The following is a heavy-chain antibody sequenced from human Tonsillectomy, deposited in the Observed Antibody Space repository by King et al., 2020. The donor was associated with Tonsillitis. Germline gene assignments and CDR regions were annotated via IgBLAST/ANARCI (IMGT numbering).Heavy chain of an antibody. J-gene: IGHJ5*02. Sequence: DVQLVESGGGLVQPGGSLRLSCAASGFTFSRYWTHWVRQAPGKGLVWVSRINDDGSSTSYADSVKSRFTISRDNAKNTLYLQMNSLRAEDTAVYYCVRGNYDILTGYSWFDPWGQGTLVTVSS. CDR3: VRGNYDILTGYSWFDP. CDR2: INDDGSST. CDR1: GFTFSRYW. D-gene: IGHD3-9*01. V-gene: IGHV3-74*01.